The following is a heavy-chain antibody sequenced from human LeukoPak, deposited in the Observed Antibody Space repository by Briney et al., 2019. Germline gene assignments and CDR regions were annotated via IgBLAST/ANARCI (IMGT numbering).Heavy chain of an antibody. CDR2: IYYSGRT. CDR3: ARAYKGTISLNYYYYIDV. J-gene: IGHJ6*03. V-gene: IGHV4-39*07. CDR1: GGSISSSSYY. Sequence: SETLSLTCTVSGGSISSSSYYWGWLRQPPGKGLEWLGSIYYSGRTYYNPSHKSRVTISVDTSKNQFSLKLSSVTAADTAVYYCARAYKGTISLNYYYYIDVWGKGTTVTVSS. D-gene: IGHD1-7*01.